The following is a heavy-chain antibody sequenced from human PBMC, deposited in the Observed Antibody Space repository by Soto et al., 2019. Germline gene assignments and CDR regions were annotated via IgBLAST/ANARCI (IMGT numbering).Heavy chain of an antibody. V-gene: IGHV4-34*01. Sequence: QVQLQQWGAGLLKPSETLSLTCAVYGGSFSGYYWSWIRQPPGKGLEWIGEINHRGSTNYNPSLKSRVTISVDTSKNPFSLKLSAVTAADTAVYYCARGLGLWGAVDYWGQGTLVTVSS. CDR2: INHRGST. J-gene: IGHJ4*02. CDR3: ARGLGLWGAVDY. CDR1: GGSFSGYY. D-gene: IGHD3-16*01.